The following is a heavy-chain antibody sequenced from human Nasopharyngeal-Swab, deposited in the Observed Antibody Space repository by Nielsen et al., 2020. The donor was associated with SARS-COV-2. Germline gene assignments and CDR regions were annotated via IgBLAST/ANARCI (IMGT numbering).Heavy chain of an antibody. CDR2: INWNGGST. V-gene: IGHV3-20*01. Sequence: GESLKISCAASGFTFDDYGMSWVRQAPGKGLEWVSGINWNGGSTGYADSVKGRFTISRDNAKNSLYLQMNSLRAEDTALYHCASSGISGDYYGMDVWGQGTTVTVSS. CDR3: ASSGISGDYYGMDV. J-gene: IGHJ6*02. CDR1: GFTFDDYG. D-gene: IGHD1-20*01.